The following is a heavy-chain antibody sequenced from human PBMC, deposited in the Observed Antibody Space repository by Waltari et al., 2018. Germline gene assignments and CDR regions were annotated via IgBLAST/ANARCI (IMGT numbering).Heavy chain of an antibody. J-gene: IGHJ6*03. CDR1: GGTFSSYA. CDR3: ARETGYYDSSGYYFDYYMDV. Sequence: QVQLVQSGAEVKKPGSSVKVSCKASGGTFSSYAISWVRQAPGQGLEWMGRIIPIFGTANYAQKFQGRVTITADKSTSTAYMELSSLRSEDTAVYYCARETGYYDSSGYYFDYYMDVWGKGTTVTVSS. D-gene: IGHD3-22*01. V-gene: IGHV1-69*13. CDR2: IIPIFGTA.